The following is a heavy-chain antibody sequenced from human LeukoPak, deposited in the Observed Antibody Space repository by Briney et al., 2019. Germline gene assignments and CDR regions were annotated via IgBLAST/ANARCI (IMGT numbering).Heavy chain of an antibody. D-gene: IGHD3-3*01. CDR2: IRYDGSNK. J-gene: IGHJ4*02. CDR3: AKDLYYDFWSGYFRRFDY. CDR1: GFTFSSYG. V-gene: IGHV3-30*02. Sequence: GSLRLSCAASGFTFSSYGMHWVRQAPGKGLEWVAFIRYDGSNKYYADSVKGRFTISRDNSKNTLYLQMNSLRAEDTAVYYCAKDLYYDFWSGYFRRFDYWGQGTLVTVSS.